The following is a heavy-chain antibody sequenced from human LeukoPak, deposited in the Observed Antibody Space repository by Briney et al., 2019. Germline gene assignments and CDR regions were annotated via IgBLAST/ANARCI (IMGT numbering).Heavy chain of an antibody. CDR2: IKQDGSEK. CDR3: VKDVLFAVGDAFDI. Sequence: GGSLRLSCAASGFTFSSYWMSWVRQAPGKGLEWVANIKQDGSEKYYVDSVKGRFTISRDNAKNSLYLQMNSLRAEDTAVYYCVKDVLFAVGDAFDIWGQGTMVTVSS. V-gene: IGHV3-7*01. D-gene: IGHD3-10*02. CDR1: GFTFSSYW. J-gene: IGHJ3*02.